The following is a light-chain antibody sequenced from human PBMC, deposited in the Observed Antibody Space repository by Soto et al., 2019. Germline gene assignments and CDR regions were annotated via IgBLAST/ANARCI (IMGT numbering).Light chain of an antibody. Sequence: EIVLTQSPATLSLSPGETATLSCRASQSVSNYLAWYQHKPGQAPRLLIYGASNRATDISARISGSGSGRDFSLTINSLEPEDSVVYYRHQRTNWPSITFGQGTRLEI. V-gene: IGKV3-11*02. CDR2: GAS. CDR3: HQRTNWPSIT. J-gene: IGKJ5*01. CDR1: QSVSNY.